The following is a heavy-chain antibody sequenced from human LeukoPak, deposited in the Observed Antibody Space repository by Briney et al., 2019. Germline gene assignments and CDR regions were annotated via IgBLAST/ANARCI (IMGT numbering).Heavy chain of an antibody. Sequence: GASVKVSCKPSGYTFTGYYMHWVRQAPGQGLEWMGWINPNSGGTNFAQKFQGRVTLTRDTSISTAYMELSRLRSDDTAVYYCASALNYYDSTSQEGNWGQGTLVTVSS. CDR2: INPNSGGT. D-gene: IGHD3-22*01. CDR3: ASALNYYDSTSQEGN. CDR1: GYTFTGYY. J-gene: IGHJ4*02. V-gene: IGHV1-2*02.